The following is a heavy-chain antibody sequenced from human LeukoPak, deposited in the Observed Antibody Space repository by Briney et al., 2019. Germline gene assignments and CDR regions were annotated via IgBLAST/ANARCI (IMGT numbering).Heavy chain of an antibody. CDR2: IYYSGST. J-gene: IGHJ6*03. Sequence: SETLSLTCTVSGGSITSSRRYWGWIRQPPGKGLEWIGSIYYSGSTYYNPSLKSRVIISVDTSKSQFSLKLSSVTAADTAVYYCARLHGVDCSSTSCYRPYYYMDVWGKGTTVTVSS. CDR1: GGSITSSRRY. CDR3: ARLHGVDCSSTSCYRPYYYMDV. V-gene: IGHV4-39*01. D-gene: IGHD2-2*02.